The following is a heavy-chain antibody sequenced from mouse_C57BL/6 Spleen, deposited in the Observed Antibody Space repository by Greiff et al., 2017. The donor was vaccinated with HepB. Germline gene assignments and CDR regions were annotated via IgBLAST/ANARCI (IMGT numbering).Heavy chain of an antibody. D-gene: IGHD1-1*01. CDR1: GFTFSSYA. J-gene: IGHJ1*03. CDR3: ARGIYYYGSSQVFDV. Sequence: EVKVVESGGGLVKPGGSLKLSCAASGFTFSSYAMSWVRQTPEKRLEWVATISDGGSYTYYPDNVKGRFTISRDNAKNNLYLQMSHLKSEDTAMYYCARGIYYYGSSQVFDVWGTGTTVTVSS. CDR2: ISDGGSYT. V-gene: IGHV5-4*03.